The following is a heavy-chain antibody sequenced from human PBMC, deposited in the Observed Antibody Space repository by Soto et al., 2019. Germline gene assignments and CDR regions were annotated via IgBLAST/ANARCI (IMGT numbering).Heavy chain of an antibody. V-gene: IGHV3-53*04. CDR2: IYSGGST. J-gene: IGHJ6*02. CDR3: ARDHVDDCGGNSGYYYGMDV. D-gene: IGHD2-21*02. Sequence: TVGSLRLSCAASGFTVSSNYMSWVPQAPGEGLEWVSVIYSGGSTYYADSVKGRSTISRHNSKNTLYLQMNSLRAEDTAVYYCARDHVDDCGGNSGYYYGMDVWGQGTTVTVSS. CDR1: GFTVSSNY.